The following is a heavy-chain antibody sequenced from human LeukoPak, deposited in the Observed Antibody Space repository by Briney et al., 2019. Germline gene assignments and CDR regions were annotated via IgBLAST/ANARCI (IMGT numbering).Heavy chain of an antibody. V-gene: IGHV4-39*02. CDR2: IYYSGST. Sequence: PSETLSLTCTVSGGSISSSSYYWGWIRQPPGKGLEWIGSIYYSGSTYYNPSLKSRVTISVDTSKNQFSLKLSSVTAADTAVYYCARELPQIPLGYYYMDVWGKGTTVTVSS. D-gene: IGHD2-2*02. CDR1: GGSISSSSYY. J-gene: IGHJ6*03. CDR3: ARELPQIPLGYYYMDV.